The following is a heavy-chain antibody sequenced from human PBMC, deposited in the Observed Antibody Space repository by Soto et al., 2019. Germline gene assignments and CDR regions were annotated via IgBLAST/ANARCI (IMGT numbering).Heavy chain of an antibody. J-gene: IGHJ5*02. D-gene: IGHD2-15*01. Sequence: GGSLRLSCAASGFTFSSYAMHWVRQAPGKGLEWVAVISYDGSNKYYADSVKGRFTISRDNSKNTLYLQMNSLRAEDTAVYYCAREAGCSGGSCYSVGWFDPWGQGNLVTVSS. CDR1: GFTFSSYA. CDR2: ISYDGSNK. CDR3: AREAGCSGGSCYSVGWFDP. V-gene: IGHV3-30-3*01.